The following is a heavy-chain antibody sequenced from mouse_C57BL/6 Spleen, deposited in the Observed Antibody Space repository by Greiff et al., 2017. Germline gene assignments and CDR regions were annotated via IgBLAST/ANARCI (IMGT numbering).Heavy chain of an antibody. CDR2: IDPSDSYT. CDR3: ASNGYAMDY. CDR1: GYTFTSYW. J-gene: IGHJ4*01. V-gene: IGHV1-50*01. Sequence: QVQLQQPGAELVKPGASVKLSCKASGYTFTSYWMQWVKQRPGQGLEWIGEIDPSDSYTNYNQKFKGKATLTVDTSSSTAYMQLSSLTSADSAVYYCASNGYAMDYWGQGTTVTVAS.